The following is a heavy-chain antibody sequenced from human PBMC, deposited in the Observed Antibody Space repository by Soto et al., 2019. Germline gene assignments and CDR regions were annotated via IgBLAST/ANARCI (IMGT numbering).Heavy chain of an antibody. CDR3: ASTGIYDFWSGYYSKRADY. V-gene: IGHV3-21*01. J-gene: IGHJ4*02. CDR1: GFTFSSYS. Sequence: EVQLVESGGGLVKPGGSLRLSCAASGFTFSSYSMNWVRQAPGKGLEWVSSISSSSSYIYYADSVKGRFTISRDNAKNSLYLQMNSLRAEDTAVYYCASTGIYDFWSGYYSKRADYWGQGTLVTVSS. CDR2: ISSSSSYI. D-gene: IGHD3-3*01.